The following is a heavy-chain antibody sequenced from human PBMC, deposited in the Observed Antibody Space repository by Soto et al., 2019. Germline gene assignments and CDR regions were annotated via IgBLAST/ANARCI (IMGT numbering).Heavy chain of an antibody. J-gene: IGHJ4*02. Sequence: QVQLVESGGGVVQPGRSLRLSCAASGFTFSSYAMHWVRQAPGKGLEWVAVISYDGSNKYYADSVKGRFTISRDNSNSTLYLQRNSLRAEDTAVYYCARGRNSGWYLAYWGQGTLVTVSS. CDR3: ARGRNSGWYLAY. CDR2: ISYDGSNK. D-gene: IGHD6-19*01. CDR1: GFTFSSYA. V-gene: IGHV3-30-3*01.